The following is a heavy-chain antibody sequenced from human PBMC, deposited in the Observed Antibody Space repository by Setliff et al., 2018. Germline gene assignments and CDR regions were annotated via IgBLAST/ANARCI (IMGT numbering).Heavy chain of an antibody. CDR1: GFTFGDYA. V-gene: IGHV3-49*04. CDR3: SRDPDCSSTRCHYYSYYMDV. CDR2: IRSKIYGGTT. Sequence: PGGSLRLSCTASGFTFGDYAMSWVRQAPGKGMEWVGFIRSKIYGGTTEYAASVKGRFTISRDDSKRIAYLQINNLRPEDTAVYYCSRDPDCSSTRCHYYSYYMDVWGKGTTVTVSS. D-gene: IGHD2-2*01. J-gene: IGHJ6*03.